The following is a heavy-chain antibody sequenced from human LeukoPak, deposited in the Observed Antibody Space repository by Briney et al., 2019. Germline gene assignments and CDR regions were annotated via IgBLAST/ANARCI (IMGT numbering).Heavy chain of an antibody. V-gene: IGHV1-69*05. D-gene: IGHD6-13*01. J-gene: IGHJ4*02. CDR2: IIPIFGTA. CDR3: ARVPKTSSSLPIDY. CDR1: GGTFSSYA. Sequence: SVKVSCKASGGTFSSYAISWVRQAPGQGLEWMGGIIPIFGTANYAQKFQGRVTITRDTSASTAYMELSSLRSEDTAVYYCARVPKTSSSLPIDYWGQGTLVTVSS.